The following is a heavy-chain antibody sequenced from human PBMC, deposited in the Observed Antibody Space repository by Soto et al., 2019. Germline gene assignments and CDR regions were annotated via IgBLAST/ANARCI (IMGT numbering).Heavy chain of an antibody. CDR3: ARYMAGTPWKADY. Sequence: EVQLVQSGAEVKKPGESLKISCKGSGYNFARYWLGWGRQMPGKGLEGMGIIYTDDSDTRNSTSFQGQVTLSVDKSINTAYLQWRGLEASETAMYYCARYMAGTPWKADYWGQGTLVTVSS. CDR1: GYNFARYW. J-gene: IGHJ4*02. V-gene: IGHV5-51*01. CDR2: IYTDDSDT. D-gene: IGHD6-19*01.